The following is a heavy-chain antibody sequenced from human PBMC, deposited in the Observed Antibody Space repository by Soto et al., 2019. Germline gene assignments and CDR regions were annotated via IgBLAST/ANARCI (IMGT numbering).Heavy chain of an antibody. J-gene: IGHJ6*02. Sequence: GGSLRLSCAASGFTFSSYGMHWVRQAPGKGLEWVAVISYDGSNKYYADSVKGRFTISRDNSKNTLYLQMNSLRAEDTAVYYCAIDLLCSDDILTGYPPAYYYYGMDVWGQGTTVTVS. CDR1: GFTFSSYG. V-gene: IGHV3-30*03. CDR3: AIDLLCSDDILTGYPPAYYYYGMDV. D-gene: IGHD3-9*01. CDR2: ISYDGSNK.